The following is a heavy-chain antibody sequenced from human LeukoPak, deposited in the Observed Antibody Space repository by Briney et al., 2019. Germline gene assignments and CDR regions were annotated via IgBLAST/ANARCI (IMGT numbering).Heavy chain of an antibody. CDR3: AEMPREPYDAFDI. CDR2: ISSSSSTI. Sequence: GGSLRLSCAASGFTFSSYSMNWVRQAPGKGLEWVSYISSSSSTIYYADSVKGRFTISRDNAKNSLYLQMNSLRAEDTAVYYCAEMPREPYDAFDIWGQGTMVTVSS. D-gene: IGHD1-26*01. V-gene: IGHV3-48*04. J-gene: IGHJ3*02. CDR1: GFTFSSYS.